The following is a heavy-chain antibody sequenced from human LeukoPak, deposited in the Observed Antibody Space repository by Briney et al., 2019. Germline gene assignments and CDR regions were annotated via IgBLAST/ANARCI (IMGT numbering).Heavy chain of an antibody. Sequence: GGSLRLSCAASGFTFSSYSMNWVRQAPGKGLEWVSSISSSSSYIYYADSVKGRFTISRDNAKNSLYLQMNSLRAEDTAVYYCAREWAVRGVFDYWGQGTLVTVSS. D-gene: IGHD3-10*01. J-gene: IGHJ4*02. CDR1: GFTFSSYS. CDR2: ISSSSSYI. V-gene: IGHV3-21*01. CDR3: AREWAVRGVFDY.